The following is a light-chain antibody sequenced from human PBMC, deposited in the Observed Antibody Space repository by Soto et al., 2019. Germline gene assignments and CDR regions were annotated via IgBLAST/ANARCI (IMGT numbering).Light chain of an antibody. J-gene: IGLJ2*01. CDR2: NTN. V-gene: IGLV7-46*01. Sequence: QAVVTQEPSLTVSPGGTVTLTCGSSTGAVTSGHYAYWFQQKPGQAPRTLIHNTNKKHSWTPARFSGSLLGGKAALTLSGAQPEDEADYYCLLYYVVAVVFSGGTKLTVL. CDR3: LLYYVVAVV. CDR1: TGAVTSGHY.